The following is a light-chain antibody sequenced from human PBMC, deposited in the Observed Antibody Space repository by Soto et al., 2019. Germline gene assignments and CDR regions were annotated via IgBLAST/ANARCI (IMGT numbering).Light chain of an antibody. Sequence: EIVLTQSPGTLSLSPGERATLSCRASQSISSSYLAWYQQKPGQAPRLLIYGASSRATGIPDRFSGSGSGTDFTLTISRLEPEDFAVYYCQQYGRSPMNTFGQGTKLEIK. CDR1: QSISSSY. CDR2: GAS. J-gene: IGKJ2*01. CDR3: QQYGRSPMNT. V-gene: IGKV3-20*01.